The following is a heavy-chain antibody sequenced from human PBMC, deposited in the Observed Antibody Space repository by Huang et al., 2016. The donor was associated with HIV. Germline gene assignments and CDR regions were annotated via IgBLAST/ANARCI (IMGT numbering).Heavy chain of an antibody. D-gene: IGHD2-15*01. CDR2: IYTRGST. J-gene: IGHJ3*02. V-gene: IGHV4-61*09. CDR3: ATWPPGSQMRAFDI. CDR1: GASSSSGSYY. Sequence: QVQLQASGPGLVKPSQTLSLPCTVSGASSSSGSYYWTWIRQPAVKGLEWIGHIYTRGSTNYNPALKSRVTISIDTSKNHCSLRLNSVTAADTAVYYCATWPPGSQMRAFDIWGPGTMITVSS.